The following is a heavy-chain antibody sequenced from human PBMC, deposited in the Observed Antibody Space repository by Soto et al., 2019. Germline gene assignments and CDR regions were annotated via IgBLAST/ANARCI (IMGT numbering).Heavy chain of an antibody. Sequence: LSLTCTVSGGSISSYYWSWIRQPAGKGLEWIGRIYTSGSTNYNPSLKSRVTMSVDTSKNQFSLKLSSVTAADTAVYYCARGRSAKSWLRSLPGYYYYYGMDVWGQGTTVTVSS. CDR2: IYTSGST. D-gene: IGHD5-12*01. V-gene: IGHV4-4*07. J-gene: IGHJ6*02. CDR1: GGSISSYY. CDR3: ARGRSAKSWLRSLPGYYYYYGMDV.